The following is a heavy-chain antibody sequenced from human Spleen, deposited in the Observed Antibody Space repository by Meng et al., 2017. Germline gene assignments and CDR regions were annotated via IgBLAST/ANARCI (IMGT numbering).Heavy chain of an antibody. CDR3: ARGRYDLDQ. V-gene: IGHV3-7*01. D-gene: IGHD1-1*01. CDR2: IKQDGSEK. CDR1: GFTFSSYA. J-gene: IGHJ4*02. Sequence: GESLKISCAASGFTFSSYAMHWVRQAPGKGLEWVANIKQDGSEKYYVDSLKGRFTISRDNAKNLLYLQMNSLRVEDTAVYYCARGRYDLDQWGQGTLVTVSS.